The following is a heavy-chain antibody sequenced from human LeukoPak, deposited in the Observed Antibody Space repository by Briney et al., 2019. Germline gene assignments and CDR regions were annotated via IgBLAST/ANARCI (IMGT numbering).Heavy chain of an antibody. V-gene: IGHV3-23*01. CDR2: ISGSGGST. Sequence: QPGGSLRLSCAASGFTLSSYAMSWVSQAPGKGLEWVSAISGSGGSTYYADSVKGRFTISRDNSKNTLYLQMNSLRAEDTAVYYCAKVKSSGWYYFDYWGEATLVTVSS. D-gene: IGHD6-19*01. CDR3: AKVKSSGWYYFDY. J-gene: IGHJ4*02. CDR1: GFTLSSYA.